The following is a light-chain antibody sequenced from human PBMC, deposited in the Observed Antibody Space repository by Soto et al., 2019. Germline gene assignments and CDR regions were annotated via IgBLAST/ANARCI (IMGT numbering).Light chain of an antibody. CDR3: QQYNIYSYT. V-gene: IGKV1-5*03. CDR2: KAS. J-gene: IGKJ2*01. Sequence: DIQMTQSPSTLSASVGDRVTITCRASQSISSWLAWYQQKPGKAPKLLIYKASSLESGVPSRFSGSGSGKEFTLTISSLQPDDFATYYCQQYNIYSYTFGQGTKLEIK. CDR1: QSISSW.